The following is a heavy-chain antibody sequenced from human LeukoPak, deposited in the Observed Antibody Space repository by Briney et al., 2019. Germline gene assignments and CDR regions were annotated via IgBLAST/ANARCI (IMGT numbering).Heavy chain of an antibody. V-gene: IGHV1-24*01. CDR2: FDPEDGET. D-gene: IGHD3-10*01. J-gene: IGHJ3*02. CDR3: ATGAPSTMVRGVIRRAFDI. Sequence: ASVKVSCKVSGYTLTELSMHGVRQAPGKGLEWMGGFDPEDGETIYAQKFQGRATMTEDTSTDTAYMELSSLRSEDTAVYYCATGAPSTMVRGVIRRAFDIWGQGTMVTVSS. CDR1: GYTLTELS.